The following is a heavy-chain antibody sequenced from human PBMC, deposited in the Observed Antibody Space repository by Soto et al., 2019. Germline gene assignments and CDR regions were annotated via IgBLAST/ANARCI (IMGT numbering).Heavy chain of an antibody. V-gene: IGHV3-30*18. Sequence: GGSLRLSCAASGFTFSSYGMHWVRQAPGKGLEWVAVISYDGSNKYYADSVKGRFTISRDNSKNTLYLQMNSLRAEDTAVYYCAKDPGANYYYYYGMDVWGQGTTVTVSS. CDR2: ISYDGSNK. J-gene: IGHJ6*02. CDR1: GFTFSSYG. CDR3: AKDPGANYYYYYGMDV. D-gene: IGHD3-10*01.